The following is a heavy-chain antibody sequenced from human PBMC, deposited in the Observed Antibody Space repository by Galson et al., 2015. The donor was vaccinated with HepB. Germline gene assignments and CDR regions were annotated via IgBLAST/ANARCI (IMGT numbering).Heavy chain of an antibody. CDR2: INPSGGST. Sequence: SVKVSCKASGYTFTSYYMYWVRQAPGRGLEWMGIINPSGGSTSYPQKFQGRVTMTRDTSTSTVYMELSSLRSEDTAVYYCARAGLPPYYYYGMDVWGQGTTVTVSS. D-gene: IGHD4-11*01. V-gene: IGHV1-46*01. J-gene: IGHJ6*02. CDR3: ARAGLPPYYYYGMDV. CDR1: GYTFTSYY.